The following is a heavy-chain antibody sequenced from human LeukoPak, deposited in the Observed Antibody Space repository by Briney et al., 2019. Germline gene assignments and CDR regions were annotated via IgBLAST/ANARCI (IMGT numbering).Heavy chain of an antibody. D-gene: IGHD1-26*01. CDR2: ISASGDTI. Sequence: PGGSLRLSCAASGFTFRNYYMTWIRQAPGKDLEWVSYISASGDTIYYADSVRGRFTISRDNAKNSLYLDMNTLKAEDTAVYYCARDPSWEILSYFDYWGQGTLVTVSS. V-gene: IGHV3-11*04. CDR3: ARDPSWEILSYFDY. J-gene: IGHJ4*02. CDR1: GFTFRNYY.